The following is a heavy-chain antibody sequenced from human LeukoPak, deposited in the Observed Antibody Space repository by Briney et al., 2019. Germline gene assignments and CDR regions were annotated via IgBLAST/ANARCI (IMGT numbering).Heavy chain of an antibody. D-gene: IGHD2-21*02. CDR2: ISAFNGNT. CDR3: ARDQEAYCGGDCYPGAY. Sequence: ASVKVSCKASGYTFTSYGISWVRQAPGQGLEWMGWISAFNGNTNYAQKLQGRVTMTTDTSTSTAYMELRSLRSDDTAVYYCARDQEAYCGGDCYPGAYWGQGTLVTVSS. V-gene: IGHV1-18*01. CDR1: GYTFTSYG. J-gene: IGHJ4*02.